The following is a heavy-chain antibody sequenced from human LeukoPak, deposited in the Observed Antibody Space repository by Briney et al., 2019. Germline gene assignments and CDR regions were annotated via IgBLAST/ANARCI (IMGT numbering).Heavy chain of an antibody. CDR2: IYHSGST. Sequence: SETLSLTCTVSGGSISSGGYYWSWIRQPPGKGLEWIGYIYHSGSTYYNPSLKSRVTISVDRSKNQFSLKLSSVTAADTAVYYCATAVKWEQDAFDIWGQGTMVTVSS. D-gene: IGHD1-26*01. V-gene: IGHV4-30-2*01. J-gene: IGHJ3*02. CDR1: GGSISSGGYY. CDR3: ATAVKWEQDAFDI.